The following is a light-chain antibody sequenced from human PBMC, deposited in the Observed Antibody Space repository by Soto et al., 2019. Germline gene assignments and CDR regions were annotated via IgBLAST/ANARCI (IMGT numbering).Light chain of an antibody. Sequence: EIVLTQSPGALSLSPGERATLSCGASQIVSSSYLAWYQQKPGQAPRLLICGASTRATGIPDRFSGSGSGTDFTLTISRLEPEDFAVYYCQQYGSSPRTFGQGTKVDIK. V-gene: IGKV3-20*01. J-gene: IGKJ1*01. CDR1: QIVSSSY. CDR2: GAS. CDR3: QQYGSSPRT.